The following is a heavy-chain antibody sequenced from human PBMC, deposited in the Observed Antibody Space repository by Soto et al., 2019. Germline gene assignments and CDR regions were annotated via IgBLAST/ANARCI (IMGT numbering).Heavy chain of an antibody. Sequence: SETLSLTCTVSGGSISSSSYYWGWIRQPPGKGLEWIGSIYYSGSTYYNPSLKSRVTISVDTSKNQFSLKLSPVTAADTAVYYCARHNYDSSGTAVDVWGQGTKVTVSS. D-gene: IGHD3-22*01. CDR2: IYYSGST. CDR1: GGSISSSSYY. V-gene: IGHV4-39*07. J-gene: IGHJ6*02. CDR3: ARHNYDSSGTAVDV.